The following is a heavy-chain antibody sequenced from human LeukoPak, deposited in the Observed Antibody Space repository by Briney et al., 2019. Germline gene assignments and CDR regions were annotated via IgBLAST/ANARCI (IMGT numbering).Heavy chain of an antibody. CDR3: ARVVPAAITGPFDY. J-gene: IGHJ4*02. Sequence: SETLSLTCAVYGGSFSGYYWSWIRPPPGKGLEWIGEINHSGSTNYNPSLKSRVTISVDTSKNQFSLKLSSVTAADTAVYYCARVVPAAITGPFDYWGQGTLVTVSS. V-gene: IGHV4-34*01. CDR1: GGSFSGYY. D-gene: IGHD2-2*02. CDR2: INHSGST.